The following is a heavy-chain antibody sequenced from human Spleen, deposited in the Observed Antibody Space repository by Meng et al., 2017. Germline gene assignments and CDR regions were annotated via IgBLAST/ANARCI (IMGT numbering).Heavy chain of an antibody. V-gene: IGHV3-30*03. D-gene: IGHD2-2*01. J-gene: IGHJ3*02. CDR2: ISYDGSNK. Sequence: GESLKISCAASGFTFSSSWMDWVRQAPGKGLEWVAVISYDGSNKYYADSVKGRFTISRDNSKNTLYLQMNSLRAEDTAVYYCARDLLGYCSNTSCYFGAFDIWGQGTMVTVSS. CDR1: GFTFSSSW. CDR3: ARDLLGYCSNTSCYFGAFDI.